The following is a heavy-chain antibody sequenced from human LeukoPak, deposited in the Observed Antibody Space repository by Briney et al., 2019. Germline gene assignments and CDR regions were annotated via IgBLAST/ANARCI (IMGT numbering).Heavy chain of an antibody. CDR2: INHSGST. J-gene: IGHJ5*01. D-gene: IGHD2-15*01. CDR1: VGSGKGVY. Sequence: PSLALSGTWSDSVGSGKGVYWGGIRHPPGKRLEWIGEINHSGSTNYNPSLKSRVTISVDTSKNQFSLKLSSVTAADTAVYYCARGAYCSGGSCYYNWFDSWGQGTLVTVSS. CDR3: ARGAYCSGGSCYYNWFDS. V-gene: IGHV4-34*01.